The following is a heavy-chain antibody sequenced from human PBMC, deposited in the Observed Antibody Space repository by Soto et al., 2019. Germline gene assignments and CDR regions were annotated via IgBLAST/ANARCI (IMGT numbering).Heavy chain of an antibody. CDR3: ARISYGDYDAFDI. V-gene: IGHV4-39*01. CDR1: GGSISSSSYY. Sequence: QLQLQESGPGLVKPSETLSLTCTVSGGSISSSSYYWGWIRQPPGKGLEWIGSIYYSGSTYYNPSLKSRVTISADTSKNQFSLKLSSVTAADTAVYYCARISYGDYDAFDIWGQGTMVTVSS. J-gene: IGHJ3*02. D-gene: IGHD4-17*01. CDR2: IYYSGST.